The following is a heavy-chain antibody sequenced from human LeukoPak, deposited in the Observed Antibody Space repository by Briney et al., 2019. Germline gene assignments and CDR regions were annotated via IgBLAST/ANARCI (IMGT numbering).Heavy chain of an antibody. CDR2: IYYSGST. J-gene: IGHJ4*02. Sequence: PSETLSLTCTVSGGSISSSSYYWGWIRQPPGKGLEWIGSIYYSGSTYYNPSLKSRVTISVDTSKNQFSLKLSSVTAADTAVYYCARSGSRAVTNFDYWGQGTLVTVSS. V-gene: IGHV4-39*07. CDR1: GGSISSSSYY. D-gene: IGHD4-17*01. CDR3: ARSGSRAVTNFDY.